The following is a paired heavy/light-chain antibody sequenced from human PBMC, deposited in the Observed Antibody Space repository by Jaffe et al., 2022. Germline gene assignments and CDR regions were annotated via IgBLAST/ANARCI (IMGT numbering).Light chain of an antibody. V-gene: IGKV1-39*01. CDR3: QQSYSTWYT. CDR2: AAS. J-gene: IGKJ2*01. Sequence: DIQMTQSPSSLSASVGDRVTITCRASQSISSYLNWYQQKPGKAPKLLIYAASSLQSGVPSRFSGSGSGTDFTLTISSLQPEDFATYYCQQSYSTWYTFGQGTKLEIK. CDR1: QSISSY.
Heavy chain of an antibody. D-gene: IGHD4-4*01. CDR3: AVDTEVGGASNSRLNWFDP. J-gene: IGHJ5*02. CDR1: GGSISSSNW. Sequence: QVQLQESGPGLVKPSGTLSLTCAVSGGSISSSNWWSWVRQPPGKGLEWIGEIYHSGSTNYNPSLKSRVTISVDKSKNQFSLKLSSVTAADTAVYYCAVDTEVGGASNSRLNWFDPWGQGTLVTVSS. CDR2: IYHSGST. V-gene: IGHV4-4*02.